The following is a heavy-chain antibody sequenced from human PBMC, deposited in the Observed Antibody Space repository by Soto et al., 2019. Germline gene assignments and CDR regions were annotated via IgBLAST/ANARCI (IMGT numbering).Heavy chain of an antibody. CDR3: ARDLGSLRYFDWFRAFDI. V-gene: IGHV3-21*01. D-gene: IGHD3-9*01. Sequence: TFGNFCVHWVIKNQGKGLEWVSSISSSSSYIYYADSVKGRFTISRDNAKNSLYLQMNSLRAEDTAVYYCARDLGSLRYFDWFRAFDIWGQGTMVTVTS. CDR1: TFGNFC. CDR2: ISSSSSYI. J-gene: IGHJ3*02.